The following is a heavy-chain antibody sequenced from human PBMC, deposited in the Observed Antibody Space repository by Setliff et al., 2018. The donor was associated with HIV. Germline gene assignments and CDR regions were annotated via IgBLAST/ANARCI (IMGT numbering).Heavy chain of an antibody. J-gene: IGHJ4*02. D-gene: IGHD6-6*01. CDR2: IIPIFGTA. V-gene: IGHV1-69*13. CDR3: ARDVVSSSGEDY. CDR1: GGTFSSYA. Sequence: GASVKVSCKASGGTFSSYAISWVRQAPGQGLEWMGGIIPIFGTANYAQKFQGRVTITADESTSTAYMELSSLRSEDTAVYYCARDVVSSSGEDYWGQGTLVTVSS.